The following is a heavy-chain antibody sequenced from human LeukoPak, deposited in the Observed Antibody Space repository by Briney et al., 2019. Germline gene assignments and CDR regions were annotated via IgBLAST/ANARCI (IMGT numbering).Heavy chain of an antibody. D-gene: IGHD3-10*01. CDR1: GYNFKELS. CDR2: LDPEDVET. J-gene: IGHJ5*02. CDR3: AALWFGDLLGNWFDP. Sequence: GASVKVSCKVSGYNFKELSTHWVRQTPGKGLEWVGGLDPEDVETIYAQKFQGRVTMTEDTSTDTAYMELSSLRSEDTAVYYCAALWFGDLLGNWFDPWGQGTLVTVSS. V-gene: IGHV1-24*01.